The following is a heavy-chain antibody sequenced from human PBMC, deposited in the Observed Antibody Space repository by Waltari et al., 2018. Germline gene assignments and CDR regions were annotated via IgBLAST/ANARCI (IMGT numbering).Heavy chain of an antibody. J-gene: IGHJ4*02. CDR2: INPDSGGT. Sequence: QVQLVQSGAEVEKPGASVKVSCKASGYNFAVYNIHWVRQAPGQGLEWMGRINPDSGGTNYAQKFQGRVTMTRDTSISTVYMELSRVSSDDAAVYFCARGNNYALEYWGQGTLVTVSS. V-gene: IGHV1-2*06. CDR3: ARGNNYALEY. CDR1: GYNFAVYN. D-gene: IGHD1-1*01.